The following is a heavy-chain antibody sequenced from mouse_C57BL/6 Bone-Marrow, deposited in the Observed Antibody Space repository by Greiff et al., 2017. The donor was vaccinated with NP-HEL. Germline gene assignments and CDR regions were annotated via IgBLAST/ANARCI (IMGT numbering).Heavy chain of an antibody. Sequence: DVKLVESGGGLVQPGGSLKLSCAASGFTFSDYYMYWVRQTPEKRLEWVAYISNGGGSTYYPDTVKGRFTISRDNAKNTLYLQMSRLKSEDTAMYYCARQGFYYYGSSYWYFDVWGTGTTVTVSS. CDR3: ARQGFYYYGSSYWYFDV. CDR2: ISNGGGST. J-gene: IGHJ1*03. CDR1: GFTFSDYY. V-gene: IGHV5-12*01. D-gene: IGHD1-1*01.